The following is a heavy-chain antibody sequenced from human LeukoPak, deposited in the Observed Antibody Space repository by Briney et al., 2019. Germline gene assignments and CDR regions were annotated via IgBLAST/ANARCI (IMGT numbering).Heavy chain of an antibody. CDR1: GYSITSGYY. CDR2: IYHSGST. CDR3: AGGGYPFNYYDYRVDAFDI. V-gene: IGHV4-38-2*02. Sequence: SETLSLTCTVSGYSITSGYYWGWVRQPPGKGLEWLASIYHSGSTFYNPSLQSRVTISVDTSKNQFSLRLRSVTAADTAVYYCAGGGYPFNYYDYRVDAFDIWGQGTMVTVSS. D-gene: IGHD3-22*01. J-gene: IGHJ3*02.